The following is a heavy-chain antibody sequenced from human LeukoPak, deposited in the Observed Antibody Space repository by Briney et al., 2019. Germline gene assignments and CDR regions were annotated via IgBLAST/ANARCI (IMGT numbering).Heavy chain of an antibody. J-gene: IGHJ4*02. CDR2: INPSGGST. D-gene: IGHD2/OR15-2a*01. CDR3: ARDSDQYFFNDY. Sequence: GASVKVSCKASGYTFTSYYMHWVRQAPGQGLEWMGIINPSGGSTSYAQKFQGRVTMTRDTSTSAVYMELSSLRSEDTAFYYFARDSDQYFFNDYWGQGTLVTVSS. V-gene: IGHV1-46*01. CDR1: GYTFTSYY.